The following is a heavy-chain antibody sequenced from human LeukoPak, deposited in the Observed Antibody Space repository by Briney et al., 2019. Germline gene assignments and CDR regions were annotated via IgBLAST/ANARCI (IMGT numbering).Heavy chain of an antibody. Sequence: ASVKVSCKASGYTFTSYYMHWVRQAPGQGLEWMGIINPSGGSTSYAQKFQGRVTMTRDMSTSTVFMELSRLRSDDTAVYYCARDGGGYSYGYNWFDPWGQGTLVTVSS. V-gene: IGHV1-46*01. J-gene: IGHJ5*02. CDR2: INPSGGST. CDR3: ARDGGGYSYGYNWFDP. CDR1: GYTFTSYY. D-gene: IGHD5-18*01.